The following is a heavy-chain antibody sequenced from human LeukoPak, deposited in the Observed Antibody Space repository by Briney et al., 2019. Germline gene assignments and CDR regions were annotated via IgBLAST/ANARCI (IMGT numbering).Heavy chain of an antibody. J-gene: IGHJ4*02. V-gene: IGHV4-30-4*01. CDR1: GGSISSGDYY. Sequence: SQTLSLTCTVSGGSISSGDYYWSWIRQPPGKGLEWIGYIYYSGSTYYNPSLKSRVTISVDTSKNQFSLKLSSVTAADTAVYYCARGLGSRYYFNSWGQGTLVTVSS. CDR2: IYYSGST. D-gene: IGHD3-10*01. CDR3: ARGLGSRYYFNS.